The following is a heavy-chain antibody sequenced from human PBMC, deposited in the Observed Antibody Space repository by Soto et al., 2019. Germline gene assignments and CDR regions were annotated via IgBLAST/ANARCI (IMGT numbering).Heavy chain of an antibody. CDR3: ARRYYYDSSGSDSHFDY. D-gene: IGHD3-22*01. Sequence: QVQLVQSGAEVKKPGSSVKVSCKASGGTFSSYAISWVRQAPGQGLEWMGGIIPIFGTVNYAQKFQGRVTITADESTSTAYMELSSLRSEDTAVYYCARRYYYDSSGSDSHFDYWGQGTLVTVSS. CDR2: IIPIFGTV. J-gene: IGHJ4*02. CDR1: GGTFSSYA. V-gene: IGHV1-69*01.